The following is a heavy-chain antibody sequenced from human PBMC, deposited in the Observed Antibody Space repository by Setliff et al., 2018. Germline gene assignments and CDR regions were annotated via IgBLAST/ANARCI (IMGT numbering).Heavy chain of an antibody. CDR3: AVDYFLSGSYYY. CDR2: IYPRDSHT. D-gene: IGHD3-10*01. V-gene: IGHV5-51*01. Sequence: LGESLTISCKASGYTFTNFWIGWVRQMPGKGLEWVGTIYPRDSHTAYSPAFQGQVTMSVDKSLNTAYLQWSSLKASDSAIYYCAVDYFLSGSYYYWGQGTLVTVSS. CDR1: GYTFTNFW. J-gene: IGHJ4*01.